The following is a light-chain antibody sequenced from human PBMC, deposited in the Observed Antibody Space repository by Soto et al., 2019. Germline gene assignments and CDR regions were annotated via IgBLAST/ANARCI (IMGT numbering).Light chain of an antibody. Sequence: DIQMTQSPSTLSGSVGPRLTISCRASQTISSWLAWYQQKKGKAPKLLIYKASTLKSGVPSRFSGSGSGTDFNLTISRLETEDFAVFFCQQYGTSEIIFGQGTRLEIK. CDR2: KAS. V-gene: IGKV1-5*03. CDR3: QQYGTSEII. CDR1: QTISSW. J-gene: IGKJ5*01.